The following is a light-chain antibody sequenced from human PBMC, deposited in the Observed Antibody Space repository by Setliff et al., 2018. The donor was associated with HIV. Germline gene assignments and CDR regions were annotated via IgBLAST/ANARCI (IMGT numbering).Light chain of an antibody. CDR3: SSYTSSTTLPYV. CDR1: NSDIGTYDL. V-gene: IGLV2-14*02. CDR2: EVK. Sequence: QSVLTQPASVSGSPGQAITISCTGNNSDIGTYDLVSWYQQHPGRAPKLTIFEVKRRPSGVSNRFSGSKSGNTASLTISGLQAEDEADYYCSSYTSSTTLPYVFGTGTKVTVL. J-gene: IGLJ1*01.